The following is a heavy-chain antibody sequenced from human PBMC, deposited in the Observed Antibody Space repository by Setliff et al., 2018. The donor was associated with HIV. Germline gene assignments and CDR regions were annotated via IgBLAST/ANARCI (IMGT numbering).Heavy chain of an antibody. Sequence: PSETLSLTCTVPGGSINRSNYYWGWIRQPPGKGLEWIGTISYTGSTYYDPSLKSRVTISLDTSKNQFSLKLTSVTAADTAVYYCARGRDYVWGSYRPRRYYYYNMDVWGKGTTVTVSS. V-gene: IGHV4-39*01. D-gene: IGHD3-16*02. J-gene: IGHJ6*03. CDR2: ISYTGST. CDR1: GGSINRSNYY. CDR3: ARGRDYVWGSYRPRRYYYYNMDV.